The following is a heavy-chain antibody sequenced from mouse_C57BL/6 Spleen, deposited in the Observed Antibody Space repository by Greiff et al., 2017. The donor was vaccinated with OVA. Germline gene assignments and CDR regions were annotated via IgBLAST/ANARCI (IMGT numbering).Heavy chain of an antibody. CDR1: GFTFSSYT. Sequence: EVKLVESGGGLVKPGGSLKLSCAASGFTFSSYTMSWVRQTPEKRLEWVATISGGGGNTYYPDSVKDRFTISRDNAKNTLYLQMSSLRSDDTALYYCARREIFDYWGQGTTLTVSS. J-gene: IGHJ2*01. CDR3: ARREIFDY. CDR2: ISGGGGNT. V-gene: IGHV5-9*01.